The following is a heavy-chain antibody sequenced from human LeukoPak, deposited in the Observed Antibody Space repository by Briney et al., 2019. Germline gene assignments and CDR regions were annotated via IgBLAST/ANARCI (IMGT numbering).Heavy chain of an antibody. D-gene: IGHD1-26*01. CDR1: GFAFSSLD. CDR3: ARPYSGSYYWGMDV. CDR2: ISAGGDRT. J-gene: IGHJ6*02. V-gene: IGHV3-23*01. Sequence: QTGGSLRLSCAASGFAFSSLDMGWVRQAPRKGLEWVSAISAGGDRTYYADSVKGRFTISRDNSKNTLYLQVNSLRAEDTAVYYCARPYSGSYYWGMDVWGQGTTVTVSS.